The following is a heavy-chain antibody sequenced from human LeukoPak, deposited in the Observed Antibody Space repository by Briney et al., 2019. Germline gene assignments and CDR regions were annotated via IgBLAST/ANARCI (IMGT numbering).Heavy chain of an antibody. V-gene: IGHV4-34*01. J-gene: IGHJ3*02. CDR3: ARSTVYFDAFDI. CDR2: INHSGST. CDR1: GGSFSGYY. Sequence: SETLSLTCAVYGGSFSGYYWSWIRQPPGKGLERIGEINHSGSTNYNPSLKSRVTISVDTSKNQFSLKLSSVTAADTAVYYCARSTVYFDAFDIWGQGTMVTVSS. D-gene: IGHD2/OR15-2a*01.